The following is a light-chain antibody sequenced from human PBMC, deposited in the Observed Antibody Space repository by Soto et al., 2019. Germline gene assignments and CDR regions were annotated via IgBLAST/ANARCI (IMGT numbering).Light chain of an antibody. CDR3: QQYGSSPPT. V-gene: IGKV3-20*01. CDR2: GAS. J-gene: IGKJ1*01. Sequence: EIVLTQSPGTPSLSPGERATLSCRASQSVSSSYLAWYQQKPGQAPRLLIYGASSRATGIPDRFSGSGSGTDFTLTISRLETEEFAVYYCQQYGSSPPTFVQGTKVQIK. CDR1: QSVSSSY.